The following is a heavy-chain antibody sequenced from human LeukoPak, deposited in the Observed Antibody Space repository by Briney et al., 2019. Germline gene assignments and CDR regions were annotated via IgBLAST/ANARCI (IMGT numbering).Heavy chain of an antibody. CDR2: IYYSGST. D-gene: IGHD6-19*01. CDR1: GGSISSGDYY. J-gene: IGHJ4*02. Sequence: PSETLSLTCTVSGGSISSGDYYWSWIRQPPGKGLEWIGYIYYSGSTYYNPSLKSRVTISVDTSNNQFSLKLSSVTAADTAVYYCASTYNSSPSFDYWGQGTLVTVSS. CDR3: ASTYNSSPSFDY. V-gene: IGHV4-30-4*01.